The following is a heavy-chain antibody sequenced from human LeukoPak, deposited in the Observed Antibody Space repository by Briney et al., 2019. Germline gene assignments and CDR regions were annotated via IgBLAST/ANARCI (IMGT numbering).Heavy chain of an antibody. D-gene: IGHD3-10*01. CDR3: ATGGSMAHEGIHS. Sequence: PGGSLRLSCAASGFTFSSYGMHWVRQAPGKGLEWVSSISNTGGFTYHADSMKGRFTISRDNPKNTLFLQMKSLRGDDTAVYFCATGGSMAHEGIHSWGQGTLVIVSS. V-gene: IGHV3-21*04. J-gene: IGHJ4*02. CDR2: ISNTGGFT. CDR1: GFTFSSYG.